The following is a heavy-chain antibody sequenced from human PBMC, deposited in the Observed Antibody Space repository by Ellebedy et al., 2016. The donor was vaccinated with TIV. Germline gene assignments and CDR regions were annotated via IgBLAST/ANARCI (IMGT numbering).Heavy chain of an antibody. V-gene: IGHV1-2*02. CDR2: INPNNSDT. D-gene: IGHD3-3*02. CDR1: GYTFSGYY. CDR3: AAFPYISTSSAF. Sequence: ASVKVSCKASGYTFSGYYVHWVRQAPGQGLEWMGWINPNNSDTNYAQKFQGRVTMTRDMSISTGYMELSGLKSDDTAVYYCAAFPYISTSSAFWGQGTLVTVSS. J-gene: IGHJ4*02.